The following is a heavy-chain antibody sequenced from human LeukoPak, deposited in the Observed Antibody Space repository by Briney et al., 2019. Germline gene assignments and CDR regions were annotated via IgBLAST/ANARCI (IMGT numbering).Heavy chain of an antibody. D-gene: IGHD2-2*01. CDR2: INHSGST. J-gene: IGHJ4*02. V-gene: IGHV4-34*01. Sequence: SETLSLTCAVYGGSFSGYYWSWIRQPPGKGLEWIGEINHSGSTNYNPSLKSRVTISVDTSKNQFSLKLSSVTAADTAVYYCARVFVVAPPGKTHFDYGAQGTLVPVSS. CDR1: GGSFSGYY. CDR3: ARVFVVAPPGKTHFDY.